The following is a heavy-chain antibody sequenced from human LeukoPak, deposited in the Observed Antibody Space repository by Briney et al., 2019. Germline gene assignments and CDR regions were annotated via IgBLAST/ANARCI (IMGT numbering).Heavy chain of an antibody. Sequence: GGSLRLSCAASGFTFSSYWMSWVRQAPGKGLEWVANIKQDGSEKYYADSVKGRFTISRDNAKNSLYLQMNSLRAEDTAVYYCARDNQDLITIFGVVTNWFDPWGQGTLVTVSS. CDR3: ARDNQDLITIFGVVTNWFDP. V-gene: IGHV3-7*01. CDR1: GFTFSSYW. D-gene: IGHD3-3*01. CDR2: IKQDGSEK. J-gene: IGHJ5*02.